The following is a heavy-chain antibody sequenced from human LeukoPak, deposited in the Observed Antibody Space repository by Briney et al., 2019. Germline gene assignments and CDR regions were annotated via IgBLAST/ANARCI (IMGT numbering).Heavy chain of an antibody. J-gene: IGHJ4*02. CDR2: ISWNSGSI. CDR3: AKDRSAIIGFGEPTLDY. V-gene: IGHV3-9*01. CDR1: GFTFDDYA. Sequence: PGRSLRLSCSASGFTFDDYAMHCVRQAPGKGLEWVSGISWNSGSIGYADSVKGRFTISRDNAKNSLYLQMNSLRAEDTALYYCAKDRSAIIGFGEPTLDYWGQGTLVTVSS. D-gene: IGHD3-10*01.